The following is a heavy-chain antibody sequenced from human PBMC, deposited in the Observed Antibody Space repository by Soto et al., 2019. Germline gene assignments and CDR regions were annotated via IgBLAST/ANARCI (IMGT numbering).Heavy chain of an antibody. D-gene: IGHD2-8*01. CDR3: VTGWSEY. CDR1: GFSFSSSW. CDR2: VNSDGSYI. J-gene: IGHJ4*02. V-gene: IGHV3-74*01. Sequence: EVQLVESGGGLVRPGGSLRLSCVVSGFSFSSSWMHWVRQAPGKGLVWVSRVNSDGSYINYADSVKGRFTTSRDNAKNMLYLQMHSLRVEDTALYYCVTGWSEYWGQGTLVTVPS.